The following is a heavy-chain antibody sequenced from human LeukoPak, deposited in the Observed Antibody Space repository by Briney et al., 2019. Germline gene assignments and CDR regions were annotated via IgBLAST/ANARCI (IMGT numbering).Heavy chain of an antibody. CDR1: GFTFSSYA. J-gene: IGHJ4*02. D-gene: IGHD2-21*01. CDR3: AREVVGYFDY. Sequence: EGSLRLSCAASGFTFSSYAMHWVRQAPGKGLEWVAVISYDGSNKYYADSVKGRFTISRDNSKNTLYLQMNSLRAEDTAVYYCAREVVGYFDYWGQGTLVTVSS. CDR2: ISYDGSNK. V-gene: IGHV3-30*04.